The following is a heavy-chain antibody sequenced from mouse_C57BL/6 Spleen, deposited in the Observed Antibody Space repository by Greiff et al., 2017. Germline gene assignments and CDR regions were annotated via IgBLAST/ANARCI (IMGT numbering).Heavy chain of an antibody. D-gene: IGHD1-1*01. CDR2: IYPRSGNT. CDR3: ARDSIYYGSSPYARDY. J-gene: IGHJ4*01. CDR1: GYTFTSYG. Sequence: VQLVESGAELARPGASVKLSCKASGYTFTSYGISWVKQRTGQGLEWIGEIYPRSGNTYYNEKFKGKATLTADKSSSTAYMELRSLTSEDSAVYFCARDSIYYGSSPYARDYWGQGTSVTVSS. V-gene: IGHV1-81*01.